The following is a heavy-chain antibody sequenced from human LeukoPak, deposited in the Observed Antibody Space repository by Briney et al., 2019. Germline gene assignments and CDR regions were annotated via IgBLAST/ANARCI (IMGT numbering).Heavy chain of an antibody. Sequence: GGSLRLSCAASGFTFTNYAMSWVRQAPGKGLKWASGMSGRGVSTYYADSVKGRFTISSDNSKNTLYLQMNSLRAEDTAIYYCAKDCNGGNCYIDYWGQGTLVTVAS. CDR3: AKDCNGGNCYIDY. D-gene: IGHD2-15*01. CDR2: MSGRGVST. V-gene: IGHV3-23*01. J-gene: IGHJ4*02. CDR1: GFTFTNYA.